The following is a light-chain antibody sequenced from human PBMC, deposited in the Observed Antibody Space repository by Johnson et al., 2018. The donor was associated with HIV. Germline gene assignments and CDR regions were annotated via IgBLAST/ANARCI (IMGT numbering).Light chain of an antibody. V-gene: IGLV1-51*02. CDR3: GTWDSRLSAAYV. CDR2: ENN. CDR1: SSNIGSHY. Sequence: QSVLTQPPSVSAAPGQKVTISCSGSSSNIGSHYVSWYQQFPGTAPKLLIYENNKRPSGIPDRFSGSKSGTSATLGITGLQTGDEADYYCGTWDSRLSAAYVFGTGTKVTVL. J-gene: IGLJ1*01.